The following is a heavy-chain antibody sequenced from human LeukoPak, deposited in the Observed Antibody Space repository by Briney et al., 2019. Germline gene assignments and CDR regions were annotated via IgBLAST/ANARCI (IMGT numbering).Heavy chain of an antibody. CDR2: LSSSTSLI. CDR1: GFTLNSYS. J-gene: IGHJ4*02. Sequence: GGSLRLSCAVSGFTLNSYSMNWVRQAPGKGLEWVSSLSSSTSLIYYADSVRGRFTISRDNARNSLYLQMNSLRAEDTAVYYCARDRLRSGWLTDYWGQGTLVTVSS. CDR3: ARDRLRSGWLTDY. D-gene: IGHD6-19*01. V-gene: IGHV3-21*04.